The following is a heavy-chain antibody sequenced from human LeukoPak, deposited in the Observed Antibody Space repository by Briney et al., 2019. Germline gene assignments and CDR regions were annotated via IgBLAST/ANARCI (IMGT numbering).Heavy chain of an antibody. CDR2: IIPIFGTA. J-gene: IGHJ6*02. CDR3: ADLGTLVDYGMDV. Sequence: SVKVSCKAPGGTFSSYAISWVRQAPGQGLEWMGGIIPIFGTANYAQKFQGRVTITADESTSTAYMELSSLRSEDTAVYYCADLGTLVDYGMDVWGQGTTVTVSS. V-gene: IGHV1-69*13. CDR1: GGTFSSYA. D-gene: IGHD1-26*01.